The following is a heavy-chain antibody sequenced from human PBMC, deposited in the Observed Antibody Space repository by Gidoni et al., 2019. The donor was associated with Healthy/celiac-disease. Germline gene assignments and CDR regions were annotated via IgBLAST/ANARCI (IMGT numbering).Heavy chain of an antibody. CDR1: GGSFSGYY. Sequence: QVQLQQWGAGLLKPSETLSRTCAVYGGSFSGYYWRWIRQPPGEGLEWIGEINHSGSNNHNPSLKDPGTKISDTVKNPVLLKLSSVTAADTAVYYCAGYCSSTSCYRGSYYYYYYGMDVWGQGTTVTVSS. CDR3: AGYCSSTSCYRGSYYYYYYGMDV. J-gene: IGHJ6*02. V-gene: IGHV4-34*01. CDR2: INHSGSN. D-gene: IGHD2-2*02.